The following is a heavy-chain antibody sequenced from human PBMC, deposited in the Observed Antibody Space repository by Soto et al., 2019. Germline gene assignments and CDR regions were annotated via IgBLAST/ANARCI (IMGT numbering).Heavy chain of an antibody. Sequence: EVQLLESGGGLVQPGGSLRLSCAASGFTLSNYAMTWVRQAAEKGLEWVSSISGPGGSTYYADSVQGRFTISRDNSKNTLFLQMNTLRAEDTALYYCARDERIAVAGTDNWGQGILVTVTS. V-gene: IGHV3-23*01. CDR2: ISGPGGST. J-gene: IGHJ4*02. CDR3: ARDERIAVAGTDN. CDR1: GFTLSNYA. D-gene: IGHD6-19*01.